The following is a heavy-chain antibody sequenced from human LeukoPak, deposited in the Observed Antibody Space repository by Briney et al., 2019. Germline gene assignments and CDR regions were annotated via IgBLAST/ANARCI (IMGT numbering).Heavy chain of an antibody. CDR2: IYYGGNT. J-gene: IGHJ4*02. CDR1: GGSISNYY. Sequence: SETLSLTCTVSGGSISNYYWTWIRQSPGKGLEWIANIYYGGNTRYNPFLKSRVTISADTSKNLVSLKLSSVTAADTAVYYCKSSIPEDYWGQGTLVTVSS. CDR3: KSSIPEDY. D-gene: IGHD2-2*01. V-gene: IGHV4-59*08.